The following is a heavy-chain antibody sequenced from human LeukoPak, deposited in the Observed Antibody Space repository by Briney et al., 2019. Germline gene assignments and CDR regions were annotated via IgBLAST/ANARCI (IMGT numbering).Heavy chain of an antibody. Sequence: SETLSLTCTVSGGSISSYYWSWIRQPPGKGLEWIGYIYYSGSTNYNPSLKSRVTTSVDTSKNQFSLKLSSMTAADTAVYYCARVDCGADCYVNYWGQGTLVTVSS. J-gene: IGHJ4*02. CDR1: GGSISSYY. V-gene: IGHV4-59*01. D-gene: IGHD2-21*02. CDR3: ARVDCGADCYVNY. CDR2: IYYSGST.